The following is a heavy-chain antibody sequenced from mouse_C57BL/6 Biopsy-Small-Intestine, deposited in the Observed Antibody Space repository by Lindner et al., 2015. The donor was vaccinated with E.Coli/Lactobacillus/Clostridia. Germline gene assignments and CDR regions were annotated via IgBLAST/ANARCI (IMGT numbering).Heavy chain of an antibody. Sequence: VQLQESGAELVRPGASVTLSCKASGYTFTDYEMHWVKQTPVHGLEWIGAIDPETGGTAYNQKFKGKAILTADKSSSTAYMELRSLTSEDSAVYFCARSGTVPLTMDYWGQGTSVTVSS. CDR2: IDPETGGT. CDR1: GYTFTDYE. V-gene: IGHV1-15*01. D-gene: IGHD1-1*01. CDR3: ARSGTVPLTMDY. J-gene: IGHJ4*01.